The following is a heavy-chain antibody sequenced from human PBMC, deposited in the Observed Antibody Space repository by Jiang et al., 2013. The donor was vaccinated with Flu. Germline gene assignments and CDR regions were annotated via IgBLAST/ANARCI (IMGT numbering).Heavy chain of an antibody. CDR2: IIPILGRA. Sequence: QLVESGAELKKPGSSVNVSCKPSGDTFITYTISWMRQVPGQGLEWMGGIIPILGRADYAQKFQGRLTITADRSTGTVYVELSSLTSEDTAIYYCARGGFYDNTGPGHPFDIWGQGTLVTVSS. V-gene: IGHV1-69*04. CDR1: GDTFITYT. D-gene: IGHD3-22*01. J-gene: IGHJ3*02. CDR3: ARGGFYDNTGPGHPFDI.